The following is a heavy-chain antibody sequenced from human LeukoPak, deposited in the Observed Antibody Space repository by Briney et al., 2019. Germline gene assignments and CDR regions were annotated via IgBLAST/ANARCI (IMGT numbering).Heavy chain of an antibody. J-gene: IGHJ4*02. CDR2: INHSGST. D-gene: IGHD3-10*01. V-gene: IGHV4-34*01. Sequence: SETLSLTCAVYGGSFSGYYWSWIRQLPGKGLEWIGEINHSGSTNYNPSLKSRVTISVDTSKNQFSLKLSSVTAADTAVYYCARGRYYGSGSYYNVWGQGTLVTVSS. CDR1: GGSFSGYY. CDR3: ARGRYYGSGSYYNV.